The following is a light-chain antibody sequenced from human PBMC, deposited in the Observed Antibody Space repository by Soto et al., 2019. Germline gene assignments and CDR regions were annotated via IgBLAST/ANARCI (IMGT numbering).Light chain of an antibody. J-gene: IGLJ2*01. CDR2: GNT. V-gene: IGLV1-40*01. Sequence: QSVLTQPPSVSGAPGQRVTISCTGSSSNIGAGYDVHWYQQLPGTAPKLLVHGNTDRPSGVPDRFSGSKSGTPASLAITGLQAEDEADYYCRSYYSSLSGWLFGGGTKLTVL. CDR1: SSNIGAGYD. CDR3: RSYYSSLSGWL.